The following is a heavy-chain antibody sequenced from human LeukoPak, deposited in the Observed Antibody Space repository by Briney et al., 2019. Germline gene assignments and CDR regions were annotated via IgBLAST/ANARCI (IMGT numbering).Heavy chain of an antibody. J-gene: IGHJ4*02. V-gene: IGHV3-49*03. CDR1: GFTFGDYA. D-gene: IGHD4-17*01. CDR2: IRSKAYGGTT. Sequence: GGSLRLSCTASGFTFGDYAMSWFRQAPGKGLEWVGFIRSKAYGGTTEYAASVKGRFIISRDDSKSIAYLQMNSLKTEDTAVYYCTRDLPSTVTYYFDYWGQGTLVTVSS. CDR3: TRDLPSTVTYYFDY.